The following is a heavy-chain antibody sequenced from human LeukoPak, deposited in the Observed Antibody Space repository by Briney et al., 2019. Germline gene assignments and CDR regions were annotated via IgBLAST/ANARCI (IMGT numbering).Heavy chain of an antibody. V-gene: IGHV3-23*01. Sequence: AGGSLRLSCEASGFTFSSYAMSWVRQAPGKGLEWVSAISGSGGSTYYADSVKGRFTISRDNSKNTLYLQMNSLRAEDTAVYYCAKDGRDVVVVPALQDYWGQGTLVTVSS. CDR1: GFTFSSYA. D-gene: IGHD2-2*01. J-gene: IGHJ4*02. CDR3: AKDGRDVVVVPALQDY. CDR2: ISGSGGST.